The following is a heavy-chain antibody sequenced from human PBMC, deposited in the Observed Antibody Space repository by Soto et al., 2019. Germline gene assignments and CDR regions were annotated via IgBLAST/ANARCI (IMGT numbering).Heavy chain of an antibody. CDR3: ARDAAVGRFDY. CDR2: ISAYNGNT. CDR1: GYTFTNYD. Sequence: ASVKVSCKASGYTFTNYDINWVRQAPGQGLEWMGWISAYNGNTNYAQKLQGRVTMTTDTSTSTAYMEPRSLRSDDTAVYYCARDAAVGRFDYWGQGTLVTVSS. V-gene: IGHV1-18*01. J-gene: IGHJ4*02. D-gene: IGHD1-26*01.